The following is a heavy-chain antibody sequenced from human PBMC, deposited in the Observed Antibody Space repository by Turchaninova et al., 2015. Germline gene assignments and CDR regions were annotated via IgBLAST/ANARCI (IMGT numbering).Heavy chain of an antibody. CDR3: AGEVYRRRSWFGP. V-gene: IGHV1-3*01. Sequence: QVQLVQSGAEVKRPGASVKTSCKTSGYTFSYYGIHWVRQAPGQSLEWMGYFDPANGDPKYSRKFQGKAIISSEKTANIAYRGLTGLTSADTAFYCCAGEVYRRRSWFGPWGQGTLVTISS. D-gene: IGHD4-11*01. CDR2: FDPANGDP. CDR1: GYTFSYYG. J-gene: IGHJ5*02.